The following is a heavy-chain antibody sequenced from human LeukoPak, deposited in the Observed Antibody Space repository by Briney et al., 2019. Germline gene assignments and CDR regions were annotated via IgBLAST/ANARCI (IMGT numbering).Heavy chain of an antibody. CDR1: GFSLSTSGVG. Sequence: SGPTLVKPTQTLTLTCTFSGFSLSTSGVGVGWIRQPPGKALEWLALIYWNGDKRYSPSLKSRLTITKDTSKNQVVLTMTNVDPVDTATYYCAHSGETESCGSTSCLHYFDYWGQGTLVTVSS. CDR2: IYWNGDK. CDR3: AHSGETESCGSTSCLHYFDY. D-gene: IGHD2-2*01. V-gene: IGHV2-5*01. J-gene: IGHJ4*02.